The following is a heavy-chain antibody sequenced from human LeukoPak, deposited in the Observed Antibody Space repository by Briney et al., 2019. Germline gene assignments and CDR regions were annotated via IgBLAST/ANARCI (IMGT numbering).Heavy chain of an antibody. CDR3: ARWYYYYMDV. Sequence: SETLSLTCTVSGGSISSYYWSWIRQPPGKGLEWIGYIDYSASTNYNPSLKSRVTISVDTSKNQFSLKLSSVTAADTAVYYCARWYYYYMDVWGKGTTVSVSS. CDR1: GGSISSYY. J-gene: IGHJ6*03. V-gene: IGHV4-59*01. CDR2: IDYSAST.